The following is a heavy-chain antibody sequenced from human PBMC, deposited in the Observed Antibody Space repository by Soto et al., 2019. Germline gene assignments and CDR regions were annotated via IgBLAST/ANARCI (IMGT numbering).Heavy chain of an antibody. V-gene: IGHV4-4*02. CDR1: GGSISSSNW. J-gene: IGHJ5*02. CDR3: ASPKIAFYNWFDP. Sequence: LETLSLTCAVSGGSISSSNWWSWVRQPPGKGLEWIGEIYHSGSTYYNPSLKSRVTISVDTSKNQFSLKLSSVTAADTAVYYCASPKIAFYNWFDPWGQGTLVTVSS. D-gene: IGHD3-3*02. CDR2: IYHSGST.